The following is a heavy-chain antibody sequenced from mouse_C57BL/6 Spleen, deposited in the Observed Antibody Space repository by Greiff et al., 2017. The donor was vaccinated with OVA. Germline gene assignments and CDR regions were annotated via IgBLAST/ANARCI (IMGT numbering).Heavy chain of an antibody. CDR1: GYTFTSYW. Sequence: QVQLKESGTEQVKPGASVKLSCKASGYTFTSYWMHWVKQRPGQGLEWIGNINPSNGGTNYNEKFKSKATLTVDKSSSTAYMQLSSLTSEDSAVYYCAIYDGYYYAMDYWGQGTSVTVSS. V-gene: IGHV1-53*01. CDR2: INPSNGGT. D-gene: IGHD2-3*01. CDR3: AIYDGYYYAMDY. J-gene: IGHJ4*01.